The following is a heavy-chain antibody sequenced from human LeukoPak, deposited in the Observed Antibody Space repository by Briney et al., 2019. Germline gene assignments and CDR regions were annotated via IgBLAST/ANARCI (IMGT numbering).Heavy chain of an antibody. CDR2: IYYSGST. CDR1: GGSISSSSYY. D-gene: IGHD3-22*01. CDR3: ARPGYDSSGYYLR. Sequence: PSETLSLTCTVSGGSISSSSYYWGWIRQPPGKGLEWIGSIYYSGSTYYNPSLKSRVTISVDTSKNQFSLKLSSVTAADTAVYYCARPGYDSSGYYLRWGQGTLVTVSS. J-gene: IGHJ4*02. V-gene: IGHV4-39*01.